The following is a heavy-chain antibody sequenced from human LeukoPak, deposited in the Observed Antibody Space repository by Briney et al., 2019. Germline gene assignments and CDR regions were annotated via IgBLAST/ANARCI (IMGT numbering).Heavy chain of an antibody. J-gene: IGHJ3*02. CDR1: GFTFSSYW. CDR2: IKQDGSEK. D-gene: IGHD6-25*01. Sequence: GGSLRLSCAASGFTFSSYWMSWVRQAPGKGLEWVANIKQDGSEKYYVDSVKGRFTISRDNAKNSLYLQMNSLRAEDTAVYYCARAPSQQRGAFDIWGQGTMVTVSS. CDR3: ARAPSQQRGAFDI. V-gene: IGHV3-7*01.